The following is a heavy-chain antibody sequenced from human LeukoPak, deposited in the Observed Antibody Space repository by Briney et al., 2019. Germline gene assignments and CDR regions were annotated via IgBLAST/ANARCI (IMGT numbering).Heavy chain of an antibody. D-gene: IGHD1-26*01. J-gene: IGHJ4*02. CDR2: MSGSGDST. Sequence: GGSLRLSCAGAGIPLRGYAMSWVRKAPGKGLDLVSAMSGSGDSTLYADPASGRFTISRDDSKTTLYLQMNNLRVEVTAVYYCAKDNYTDSYYPFDYWGQGTLVTVSS. V-gene: IGHV3-23*01. CDR3: AKDNYTDSYYPFDY. CDR1: GIPLRGYA.